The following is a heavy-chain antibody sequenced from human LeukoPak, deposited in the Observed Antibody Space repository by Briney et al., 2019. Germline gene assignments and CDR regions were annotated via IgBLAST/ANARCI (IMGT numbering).Heavy chain of an antibody. CDR3: AKDIAAAGNFDY. V-gene: IGHV3-9*01. J-gene: IGHJ4*02. CDR2: ISWNSGSI. Sequence: GGSLRLSCAASGFTFDDYAMHWVRQAPGKGLEWVSGISWNSGSIGYADSVKGRFTISRDNAKNSLYLQMNSLRAEDTALYYCAKDIAAAGNFDYWGRGTLVTVSS. D-gene: IGHD6-13*01. CDR1: GFTFDDYA.